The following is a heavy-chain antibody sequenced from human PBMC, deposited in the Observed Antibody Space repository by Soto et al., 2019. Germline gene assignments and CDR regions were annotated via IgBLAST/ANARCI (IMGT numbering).Heavy chain of an antibody. D-gene: IGHD4-4*01. Sequence: ASVKVSCKASGYTFTSYDINWVRQATGQGLEWMGWMNPNSGNTGYAQKFQGRVTMTRNTSISTAYMELSSLRSEDTAVYYCARDDYSNYEQFDYWGQGTLVTVSS. CDR2: MNPNSGNT. J-gene: IGHJ4*02. CDR3: ARDDYSNYEQFDY. CDR1: GYTFTSYD. V-gene: IGHV1-8*01.